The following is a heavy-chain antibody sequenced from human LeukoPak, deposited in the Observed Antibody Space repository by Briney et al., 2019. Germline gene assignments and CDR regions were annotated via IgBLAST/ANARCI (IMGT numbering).Heavy chain of an antibody. CDR2: IKSDGSST. CDR3: ARTFAAAHIDY. CDR1: GFTFSGYW. D-gene: IGHD2-15*01. J-gene: IGHJ4*02. Sequence: HPGGSLRLSCAASGFTFSGYWMHWVRQAPGKGLVWVSRIKSDGSSTTYADSVKGRFTISRDNAKNTLYLEMDSLRAEDTAVYYCARTFAAAHIDYWGQGILVTVSS. V-gene: IGHV3-74*01.